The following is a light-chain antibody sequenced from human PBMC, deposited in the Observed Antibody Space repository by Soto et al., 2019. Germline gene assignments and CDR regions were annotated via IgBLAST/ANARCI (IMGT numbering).Light chain of an antibody. V-gene: IGLV2-14*01. J-gene: IGLJ1*01. CDR3: SSYTTSSTLLYV. Sequence: QSALTQPASVSGSPGQSITISCTGTSSDVVGYNSVSWYQQQPGKAPKLMIYEVSNRPSGVSNRVSGSKSGNTASLTISGLQAEDEADYYCSSYTTSSTLLYVFGTGTKLTVL. CDR1: SSDVVGYNS. CDR2: EVS.